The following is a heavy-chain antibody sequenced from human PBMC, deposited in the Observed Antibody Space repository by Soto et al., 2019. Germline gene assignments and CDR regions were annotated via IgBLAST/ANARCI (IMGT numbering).Heavy chain of an antibody. J-gene: IGHJ3*02. CDR3: ARGLHCSSTSCYRSYAFDI. CDR1: GGSISSGGYY. V-gene: IGHV4-31*03. D-gene: IGHD2-2*01. CDR2: IYYSGST. Sequence: SETLSLTCTVSGGSISSGGYYWSWIRQHPGKGLEWIGYIYYSGSTYYNPSLKSRVTISVDTSKNQFSLKLSSVTVADTAVYYCARGLHCSSTSCYRSYAFDIWGQGTLVTVSS.